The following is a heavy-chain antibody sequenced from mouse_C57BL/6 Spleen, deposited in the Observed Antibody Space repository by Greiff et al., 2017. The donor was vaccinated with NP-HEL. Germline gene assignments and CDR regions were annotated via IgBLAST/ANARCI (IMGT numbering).Heavy chain of an antibody. J-gene: IGHJ4*01. CDR3: ARRDGYYVLYAMDY. D-gene: IGHD2-3*01. Sequence: EVQGVESGGGLVKPGGSLKLSCAASGFTFSSYTMSWVRQTPEKRLEWVATISGGGGNTYYPDSVKGRFTISRDNAKNTLYLQMSSLRSEDTALYYCARRDGYYVLYAMDYWGQGTSVTVSS. CDR2: ISGGGGNT. V-gene: IGHV5-9*01. CDR1: GFTFSSYT.